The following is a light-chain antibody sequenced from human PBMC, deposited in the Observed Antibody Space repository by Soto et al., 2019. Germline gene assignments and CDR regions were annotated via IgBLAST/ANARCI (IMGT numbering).Light chain of an antibody. J-gene: IGKJ4*01. CDR3: QQRRSYPLT. CDR1: QGISGS. CDR2: AAS. Sequence: DIQLTQSPSFLSASEGDRVAITCRASQGISGSLAWFQQKPGKAPKLLIYAASTLQSGVPSRFSGSGSGTEFTLTISSLQPADFATYYCQQRRSYPLTFGGGNTVEIK. V-gene: IGKV1-9*01.